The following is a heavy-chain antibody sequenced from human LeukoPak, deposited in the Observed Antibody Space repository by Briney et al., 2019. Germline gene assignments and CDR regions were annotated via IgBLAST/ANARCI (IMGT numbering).Heavy chain of an antibody. J-gene: IGHJ4*02. CDR3: TRRCKDAYTLYCFDY. V-gene: IGHV4-59*01. D-gene: IGHD5-24*01. CDR2: MYYSGGT. CDR1: GGSTNSYY. Sequence: PSETLSLTCTVSGGSTNSYYWSWIRQPPGKGLEWIGHMYYSGGTNYNPSLKSRVTVSVDTSKNQFSLKLSSVTAADTAVYYCTRRCKDAYTLYCFDYWGQGTLVTVSS.